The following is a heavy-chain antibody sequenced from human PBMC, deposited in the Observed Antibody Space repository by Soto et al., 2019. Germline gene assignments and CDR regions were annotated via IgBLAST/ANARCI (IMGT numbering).Heavy chain of an antibody. D-gene: IGHD2-15*01. CDR3: ARDRRGYCSGGSCAGLYYYHYGMDV. J-gene: IGHJ6*02. V-gene: IGHV5-51*01. CDR1: GYDFTTYW. CDR2: IYPGDSDT. Sequence: GESLKISCEASGYDFTTYWIGWVRQKPGKGLEWMGIIYPGDSDTKYSPSFQGQVTISADNSKNTLYLQMNSLRAEDTAVYYCARDRRGYCSGGSCAGLYYYHYGMDVWGQGTTVTVSS.